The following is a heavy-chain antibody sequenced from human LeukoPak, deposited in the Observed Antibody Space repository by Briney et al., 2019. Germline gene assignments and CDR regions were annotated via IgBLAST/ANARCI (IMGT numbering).Heavy chain of an antibody. CDR3: ARGGRDYDSSGFRFDY. V-gene: IGHV3-33*01. D-gene: IGHD3-22*01. CDR1: GFTFSSYG. CDR2: IWYDGSNK. J-gene: IGHJ4*02. Sequence: PGRSLRLSCAASGFTFSSYGMHWVRQAPGKGLEWVAAIWYDGSNKYYADSVKGRFTISRDNSKNTLYLQMNSLRAEDTAVYYCARGGRDYDSSGFRFDYWGQGTLVTVSS.